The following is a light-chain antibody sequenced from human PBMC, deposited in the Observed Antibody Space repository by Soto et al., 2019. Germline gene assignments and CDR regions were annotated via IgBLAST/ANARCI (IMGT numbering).Light chain of an antibody. J-gene: IGKJ5*01. CDR1: QSVNTY. Sequence: EIVLTQSPATLSLSPGERATLSCRASQSVNTYLAWYQQKPGQAPRLLIYDASNRATGIPVRFSGSGSGTDFTLTISSLEPEDFAVYSCQQRSNWPPITFGQGTRLEIK. CDR3: QQRSNWPPIT. V-gene: IGKV3-11*01. CDR2: DAS.